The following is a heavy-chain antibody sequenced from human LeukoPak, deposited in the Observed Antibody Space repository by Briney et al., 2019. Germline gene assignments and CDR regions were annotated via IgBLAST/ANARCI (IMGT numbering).Heavy chain of an antibody. V-gene: IGHV1-8*01. D-gene: IGHD3-10*01. J-gene: IGHJ1*01. CDR2: MNPNSGNA. Sequence: GASVKVSCKASGYTFTSYDINWVRQATGQGLEWMGWMNPNSGNAGYAQKFQGRVTMTRNTSISTAYMELSGLRSEDTAVYYCARSGLYPNGYFQHWGQGTLVTVSS. CDR3: ARSGLYPNGYFQH. CDR1: GYTFTSYD.